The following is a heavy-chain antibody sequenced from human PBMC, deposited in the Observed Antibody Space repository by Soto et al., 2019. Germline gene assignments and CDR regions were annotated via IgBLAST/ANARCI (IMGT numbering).Heavy chain of an antibody. CDR1: GFTFSRYV. V-gene: IGHV3-23*01. CDR2: INSNGDST. D-gene: IGHD2-2*01. Sequence: PGRSLRLSCVAPGFTFSRYVMSWVRQAPGKGLEWVSTINSNGDSTYYADSVKGRFTISRDNSRNSLYLQVNSLRAEDTAVYYCARVPDLYYCSRPRCLYYFDYSGQGALRTVSS. J-gene: IGHJ4*02. CDR3: ARVPDLYYCSRPRCLYYFDY.